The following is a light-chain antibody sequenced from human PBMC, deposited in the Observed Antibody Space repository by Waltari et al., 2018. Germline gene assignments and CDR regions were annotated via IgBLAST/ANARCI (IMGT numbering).Light chain of an antibody. Sequence: EVLMTQSPPTLSVSPGERATLSSRASQSIARNLAWYQPKPGQAPRLLIYGASTRATDVPDRFSGSGSGTEFTLTISSLQSEDFAVYYCQQYNNWRTFGQGTKLEIK. V-gene: IGKV3-15*01. J-gene: IGKJ2*01. CDR2: GAS. CDR3: QQYNNWRT. CDR1: QSIARN.